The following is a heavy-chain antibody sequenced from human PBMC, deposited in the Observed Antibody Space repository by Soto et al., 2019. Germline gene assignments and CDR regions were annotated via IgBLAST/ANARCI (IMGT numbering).Heavy chain of an antibody. V-gene: IGHV1-2*02. Sequence: ASVNVSCKASGYTFTGYYVHWVRQAPGQGLEWVGWINPNSGDTYLAQRFQGRVTMNRDTSIGTAYMELRGLTSDDTAEYYCAKGGAIVAAGTRVYLYNAMDVWGQGTTVTVSS. CDR3: AKGGAIVAAGTRVYLYNAMDV. J-gene: IGHJ6*02. CDR2: INPNSGDT. CDR1: GYTFTGYY. D-gene: IGHD1-26*01.